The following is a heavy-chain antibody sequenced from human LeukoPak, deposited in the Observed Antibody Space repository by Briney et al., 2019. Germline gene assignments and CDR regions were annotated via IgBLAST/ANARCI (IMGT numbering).Heavy chain of an antibody. J-gene: IGHJ4*02. D-gene: IGHD3-9*01. V-gene: IGHV4-61*02. CDR2: IYPLETT. Sequence: SETLSLTCTVSGDSVNSGAYYWSWLRQPAGKEPEWIGRIYPLETTNYNPSLKSRVAISVDTSKNQFSLKLSSVTAADTAVYYCARGERRGKYFDWLSGAGFYWGQGTLVTVSS. CDR3: ARGERRGKYFDWLSGAGFY. CDR1: GDSVNSGAYY.